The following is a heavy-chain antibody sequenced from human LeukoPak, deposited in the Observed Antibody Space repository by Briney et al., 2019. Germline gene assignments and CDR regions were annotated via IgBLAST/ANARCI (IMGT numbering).Heavy chain of an antibody. CDR2: ITSSGSTI. Sequence: PGGSLRLSCAVSGFTFSSYEMNWVRQAPGKGLEWLSYITSSGSTIYYADSVKGRFTISRDNAKNSLYLQMNSLRAEDTAIYYWARDRGYCGITSSASYFDYWGQGPWVTVPS. CDR3: ARDRGYCGITSSASYFDY. D-gene: IGHD2-2*01. V-gene: IGHV3-48*03. CDR1: GFTFSSYE. J-gene: IGHJ4*02.